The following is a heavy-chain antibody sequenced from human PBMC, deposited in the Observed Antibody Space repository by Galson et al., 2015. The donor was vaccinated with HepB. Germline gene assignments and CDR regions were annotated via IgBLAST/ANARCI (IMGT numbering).Heavy chain of an antibody. V-gene: IGHV6-1*01. CDR2: TYYGSNWYY. CDR1: GDSVSSDSAA. Sequence: CAISGDSVSSDSAAWNWIRQSPSRGLEWLGRTYYGSNWYYDYAASVKSRIIINADTSRNQFSLQLNSVSPEDTAVYYCAGDAPGGETIYDYWGQGTLVTVSS. J-gene: IGHJ4*02. D-gene: IGHD4-23*01. CDR3: AGDAPGGETIYDY.